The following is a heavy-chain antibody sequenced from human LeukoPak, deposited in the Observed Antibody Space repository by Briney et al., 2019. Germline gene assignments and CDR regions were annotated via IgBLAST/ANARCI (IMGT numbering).Heavy chain of an antibody. J-gene: IGHJ5*02. CDR2: IRYDGSNK. CDR1: GFTVSSYG. V-gene: IGHV3-30*02. Sequence: GGSLRLSCAASGFTVSSYGMHWVRQAPGKGLEWVAFIRYDGSNKYYADSVKGRFTISRDNSKNTLYLQMNSLRAEDTAVYYCAKDFWSGYYRGFDPWGQGTLVTVSS. CDR3: AKDFWSGYYRGFDP. D-gene: IGHD3-3*01.